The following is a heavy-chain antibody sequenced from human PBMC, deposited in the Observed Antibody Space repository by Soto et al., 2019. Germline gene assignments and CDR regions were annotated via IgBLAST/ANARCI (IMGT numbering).Heavy chain of an antibody. V-gene: IGHV1-2*02. CDR1: GYTFTGYY. CDR2: INPNSGGT. D-gene: IGHD3-22*01. Sequence: ASVKVSCKASGYTFTGYYMHCVRQAPGQGLEWMGWINPNSGGTNYAQKFQGRVTMTRDTSISTAYMELSRLRSDDTAVYYCARITYDSSGYARFAYWGQGTLVTVSS. J-gene: IGHJ4*02. CDR3: ARITYDSSGYARFAY.